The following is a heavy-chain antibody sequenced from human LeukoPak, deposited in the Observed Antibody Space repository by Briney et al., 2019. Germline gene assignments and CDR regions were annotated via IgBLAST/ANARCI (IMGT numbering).Heavy chain of an antibody. CDR1: GGTFSSYA. J-gene: IGHJ6*03. Sequence: SVKVSCKASGGTFSSYAISWVRQAPGQGLEWMGRIIPIFGTANYAQKFQGRVTITTDESTSTAYMELSSLRSEDTAVYYCATPRGSYYYYYMDVWGKGTTVTVSS. V-gene: IGHV1-69*05. CDR3: ATPRGSYYYYYMDV. CDR2: IIPIFGTA.